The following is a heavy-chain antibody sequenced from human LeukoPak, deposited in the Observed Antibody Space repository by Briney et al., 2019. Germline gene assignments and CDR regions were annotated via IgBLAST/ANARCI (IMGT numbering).Heavy chain of an antibody. CDR1: GGSISSYY. J-gene: IGHJ6*03. CDR3: ARDRFLSSDYYDSSGYSEPKPSDYYYMDV. Sequence: SETLSLTCTVSGGSISSYYWSWIRQPAGKGLEWIGRIYTSGSTNYNPSLKSRVTMSVDTSKNQFSLKLSSVTAADTAVYYCARDRFLSSDYYDSSGYSEPKPSDYYYMDVWGKGTTVTVSS. V-gene: IGHV4-4*07. CDR2: IYTSGST. D-gene: IGHD3-22*01.